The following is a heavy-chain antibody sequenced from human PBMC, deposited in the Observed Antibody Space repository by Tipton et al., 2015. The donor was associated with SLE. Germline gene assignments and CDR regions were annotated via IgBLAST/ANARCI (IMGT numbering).Heavy chain of an antibody. CDR1: GGSFSGYY. Sequence: LVQPSETLSLTCAVYGGSFSGYYWNWIRQPLGKGLEWIGEINHSGGTNYNPSLKSRVTISVDTSKNQFSLKLSSVTAADTAVYYCARGGNYDFFRSPHAYFDYWGQGTLVTVSS. J-gene: IGHJ4*02. V-gene: IGHV4-34*01. CDR3: ARGGNYDFFRSPHAYFDY. D-gene: IGHD3-3*01. CDR2: INHSGGT.